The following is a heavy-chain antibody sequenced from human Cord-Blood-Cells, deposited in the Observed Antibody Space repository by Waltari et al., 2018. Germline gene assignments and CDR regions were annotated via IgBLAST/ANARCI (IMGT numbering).Heavy chain of an antibody. D-gene: IGHD3-10*01. CDR1: GGSFSGYY. V-gene: IGHV4-34*01. CDR2: INHSGST. J-gene: IGHJ4*02. CDR3: ARGPITMVRGVIPYY. Sequence: QVQLQQWGAGLLKPSETLSLTCAVYGGSFSGYYWTWFRQPPGKGLEWIGEINHSGSTNYNPSLKSRVTISVDTSKNQFSLKLSSVTAADTAVYYCARGPITMVRGVIPYYWGQGTLVTVSS.